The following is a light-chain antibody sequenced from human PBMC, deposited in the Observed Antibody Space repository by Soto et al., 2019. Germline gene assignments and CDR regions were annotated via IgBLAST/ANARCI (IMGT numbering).Light chain of an antibody. CDR3: QQYNNWPPIT. Sequence: EIVMTQSPATLSVSPGERATLSCRASQSVSGNLAWYQQKPGQAPRLLIYGASTRATGIPARFSGSGSGTEFTHTISSLQCEDFAVYYCQQYNNWPPITFGQGTRQEIK. J-gene: IGKJ5*01. CDR1: QSVSGN. V-gene: IGKV3-15*01. CDR2: GAS.